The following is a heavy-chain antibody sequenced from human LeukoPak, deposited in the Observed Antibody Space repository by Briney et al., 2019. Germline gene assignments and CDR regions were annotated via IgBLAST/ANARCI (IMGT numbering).Heavy chain of an antibody. CDR1: RDTFSSYA. J-gene: IGHJ5*02. Sequence: ASVKVSCKASRDTFSSYAISWVRQAPGEGLEWMGGIIPILGTANYAQKFQGRVTITADESTSTAYMEVSSLRSEDMAVYYCARGTRFITVAGSSLSFDPWGQGILVIVSS. V-gene: IGHV1-69*13. CDR2: IIPILGTA. D-gene: IGHD6-19*01. CDR3: ARGTRFITVAGSSLSFDP.